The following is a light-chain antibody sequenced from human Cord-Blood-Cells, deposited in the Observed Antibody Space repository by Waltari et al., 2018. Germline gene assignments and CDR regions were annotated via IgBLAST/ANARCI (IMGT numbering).Light chain of an antibody. CDR1: QIVSSY. CDR3: QQRSNWYT. CDR2: DAS. V-gene: IGKV3-11*01. J-gene: IGKJ2*01. Sequence: IVLTQSPATLSLSPGARATLSCRASQIVSSYLAWYQQKPGQDPRLLIYDASNRATGIPARFSGSGSGTDFTLTISSLEPEEFAVYYCQQRSNWYTFGQGTKLEIK.